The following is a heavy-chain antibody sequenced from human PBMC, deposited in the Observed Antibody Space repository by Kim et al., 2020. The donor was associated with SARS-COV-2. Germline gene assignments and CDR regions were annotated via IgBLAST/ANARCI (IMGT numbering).Heavy chain of an antibody. D-gene: IGHD3-9*01. CDR3: ANVYYDILTGYYYYYGMDV. J-gene: IGHJ6*02. CDR1: GFTFSSYG. Sequence: GGSLRLSCAASGFTFSSYGMHWVRQAPGKGLEWVAVISYDGSNKYYADSVKGRFTISRDNSKNTLYLQMKSLRAEDTAVYYCANVYYDILTGYYYYYGMDVGVQGTTVSVS. CDR2: ISYDGSNK. V-gene: IGHV3-30*18.